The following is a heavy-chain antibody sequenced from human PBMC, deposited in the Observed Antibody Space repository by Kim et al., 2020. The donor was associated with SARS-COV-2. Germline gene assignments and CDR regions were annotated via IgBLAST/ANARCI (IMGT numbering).Heavy chain of an antibody. V-gene: IGHV1-46*01. CDR2: INPSGGST. Sequence: ASVKVSCKASGYTFTSYYMHWVRQAPGQGLEWMGIINPSGGSTSYAQKFQGRVTMTRDTSTSTVYMELSSLRSEDTAVYYCARVGGKQQLEGNFDYWGQGTLVTVSS. D-gene: IGHD6-13*01. CDR1: GYTFTSYY. J-gene: IGHJ4*02. CDR3: ARVGGKQQLEGNFDY.